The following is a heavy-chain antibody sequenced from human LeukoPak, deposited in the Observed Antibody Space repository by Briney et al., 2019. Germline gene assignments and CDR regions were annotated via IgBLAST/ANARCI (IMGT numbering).Heavy chain of an antibody. CDR1: GFTFSSYA. D-gene: IGHD2-2*01. J-gene: IGHJ4*02. CDR2: ISGRAGST. CDR3: AKAFFVVVPAASIDY. Sequence: RGSLRLSCAASGFTFSSYAMSWVRQAPREGLEWVSAISGRAGSTYYADTLNGRFTISSDNSQTTLYLQMNSLRAEATAVYYCAKAFFVVVPAASIDYWGQGTLVTVSS. V-gene: IGHV3-23*01.